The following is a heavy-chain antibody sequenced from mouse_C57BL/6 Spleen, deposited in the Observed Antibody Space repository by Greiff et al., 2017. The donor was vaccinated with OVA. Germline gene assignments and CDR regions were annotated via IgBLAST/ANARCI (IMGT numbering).Heavy chain of an antibody. D-gene: IGHD2-4*01. V-gene: IGHV5-17*01. CDR3: ARIYDYDVDY. J-gene: IGHJ2*01. CDR2: ISSGSSTI. CDR1: GFTFSDYG. Sequence: VQLKESGGGLVKPGGSLKLSCAASGFTFSDYGMHWVRQAPEKGLEWVAYISSGSSTIYYADTVKGRFTISRDNAKNTLFLQMTSLRSEDTAMYYCARIYDYDVDYWGQGTTLTVSS.